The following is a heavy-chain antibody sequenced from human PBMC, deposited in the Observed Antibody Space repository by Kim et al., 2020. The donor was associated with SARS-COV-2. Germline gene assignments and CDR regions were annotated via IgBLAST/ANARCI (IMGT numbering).Heavy chain of an antibody. D-gene: IGHD6-13*01. V-gene: IGHV1-69*04. CDR3: ARGGQYSSSWYSWPFDP. J-gene: IGHJ5*02. Sequence: FQGRVTITADKSTSTAYMELSSLRSEDTAVYYCARGGQYSSSWYSWPFDPWGQGTLVTVSS.